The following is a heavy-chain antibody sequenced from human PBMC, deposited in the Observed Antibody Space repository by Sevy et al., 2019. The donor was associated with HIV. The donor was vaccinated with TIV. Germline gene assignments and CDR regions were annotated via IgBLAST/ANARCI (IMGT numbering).Heavy chain of an antibody. D-gene: IGHD1-26*01. CDR1: GFTLSNYW. CDR2: IKEDGSDK. Sequence: GGSLRLSCAASGFTLSNYWMSWVRQAPGKGLEWVANIKEDGSDKYYVDSVKGRSTISRDNAQNSLYLQMNSLRAEDTAAYYCARDLFSESYSENSWGQGTLVTVSS. V-gene: IGHV3-7*01. J-gene: IGHJ4*02. CDR3: ARDLFSESYSENS.